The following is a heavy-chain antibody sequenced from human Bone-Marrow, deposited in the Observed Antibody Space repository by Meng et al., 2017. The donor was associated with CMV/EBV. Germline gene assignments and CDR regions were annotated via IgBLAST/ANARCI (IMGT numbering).Heavy chain of an antibody. CDR2: NSAYNGNT. D-gene: IGHD3-16*01. V-gene: IGHV1-18*01. CDR3: AWGSETYYFDY. Sequence: QVQLGQSEAGVKKPGASVKASCKASGYTFTSYGIRWVRQAPGQGLEWMGWNSAYNGNTNYAQKLQGRVTMTTDTSTSTAYMELRSLRSDDTAVYYCAWGSETYYFDYWGQGTLVTVSS. CDR1: GYTFTSYG. J-gene: IGHJ4*02.